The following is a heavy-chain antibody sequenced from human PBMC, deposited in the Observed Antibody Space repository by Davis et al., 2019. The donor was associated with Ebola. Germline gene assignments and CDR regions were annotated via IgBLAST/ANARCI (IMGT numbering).Heavy chain of an antibody. Sequence: SETLSLTCAVYGGSFSGYYWRWIRQPPGKGLEWIGEINHSGSTNYNPSLKSRVTISVDTSKNQFSLKLSSVTAADTAVYYCARGADSSGYYSTHHFDYWGQGTLVTVSS. D-gene: IGHD3-22*01. V-gene: IGHV4-34*01. CDR3: ARGADSSGYYSTHHFDY. CDR2: INHSGST. CDR1: GGSFSGYY. J-gene: IGHJ4*02.